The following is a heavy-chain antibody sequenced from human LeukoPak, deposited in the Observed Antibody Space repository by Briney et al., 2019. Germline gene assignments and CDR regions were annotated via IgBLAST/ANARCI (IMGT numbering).Heavy chain of an antibody. D-gene: IGHD4-17*01. CDR3: AKWPVHYGDSPFDH. V-gene: IGHV3-30*02. CDR1: GFTFSSYG. CDR2: IRYDGSNK. Sequence: GGSLRRSCAASGFTFSSYGMHWVRQAPGKGLQWVAFIRYDGSNKYYADSVKGRFTISRDNSKNTLYLQMNSLRAEDTAVYYCAKWPVHYGDSPFDHWGQGTLVTVSS. J-gene: IGHJ4*02.